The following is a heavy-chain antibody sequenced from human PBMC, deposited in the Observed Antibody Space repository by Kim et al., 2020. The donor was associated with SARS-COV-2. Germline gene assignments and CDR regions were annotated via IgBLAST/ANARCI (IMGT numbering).Heavy chain of an antibody. J-gene: IGHJ3*02. D-gene: IGHD6-13*01. CDR3: AKDLLTGYSSNRWEAFNI. Sequence: GGSLRLSCAASGFTFNDYSMHWIRQAPGKGLEWVSGISWSGGSKGYAASVKGRFTIARDTAKNSLYLQMSSLSAEDTALYYCAKDLLTGYSSNRWEAFNIWRRATMATVSS. CDR2: ISWSGGSK. CDR1: GFTFNDYS. V-gene: IGHV3-9*01.